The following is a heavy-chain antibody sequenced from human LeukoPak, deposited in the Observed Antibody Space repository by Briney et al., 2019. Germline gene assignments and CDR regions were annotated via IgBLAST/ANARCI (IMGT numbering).Heavy chain of an antibody. V-gene: IGHV3-7*01. CDR3: AGVGDYYYDSSGYYDYYYGMDV. D-gene: IGHD3-22*01. J-gene: IGHJ6*02. CDR1: GFTFSSYW. Sequence: GGSLRLSCAASGFTFSSYWMSWVRQAPGKGLEWVANIKQDGSEKYYVGSVKGRFTVSRDNAKNSLYLQMNSLRAEDTAVYYCAGVGDYYYDSSGYYDYYYGMDVWGQGTTVTVSS. CDR2: IKQDGSEK.